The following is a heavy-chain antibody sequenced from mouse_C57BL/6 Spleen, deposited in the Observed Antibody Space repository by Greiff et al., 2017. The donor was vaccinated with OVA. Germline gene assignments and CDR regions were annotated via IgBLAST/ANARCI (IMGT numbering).Heavy chain of an antibody. D-gene: IGHD2-2*01. CDR1: GYTFTSYW. Sequence: QVQLKQPGAELVRPGSSVKLSCKASGYTFTSYWMHWVKQRPIQGLEWIGNIDPSDSETHYNQKFKDKATLTVDKSSSTAYMQLSSLTSEDSAVYYCARGDGCDGVDYWGQGTTLTVSS. CDR2: IDPSDSET. V-gene: IGHV1-52*01. J-gene: IGHJ2*01. CDR3: ARGDGCDGVDY.